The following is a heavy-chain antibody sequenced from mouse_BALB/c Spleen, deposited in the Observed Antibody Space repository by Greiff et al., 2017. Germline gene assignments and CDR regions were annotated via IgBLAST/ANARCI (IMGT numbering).Heavy chain of an antibody. Sequence: EVQGVESGGGLVKPGGSLKLSCAASGFTFSDYYMYWVRQTPGKRLEWVATISDGGNYTYYPDSVKGRFTISRDNAKTKLYLQMSSMKSEDTAMYYCARDRITSAATWFDYWGQGTLVTVSA. J-gene: IGHJ3*01. CDR3: ARDRITSAATWFDY. D-gene: IGHD1-2*01. CDR1: GFTFSDYY. V-gene: IGHV5-4*02. CDR2: ISDGGNYT.